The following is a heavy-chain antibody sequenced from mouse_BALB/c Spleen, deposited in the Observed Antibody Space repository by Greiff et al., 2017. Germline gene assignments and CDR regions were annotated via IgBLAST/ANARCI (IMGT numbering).Heavy chain of an antibody. V-gene: IGHV14-4*02. D-gene: IGHD2-1*01. CDR3: NAWGGNQFAY. Sequence: EVQLQQSGAELVRSGASVKLSCTASGFNIKDYYMHWVKQRPEQGLEWIGWIDPENGDTEYAPKFQGKATMTADTSSNTAYLQLSSLTSEDTAVYYCNAWGGNQFAYWGQGTLVTVSA. CDR2: IDPENGDT. CDR1: GFNIKDYY. J-gene: IGHJ3*01.